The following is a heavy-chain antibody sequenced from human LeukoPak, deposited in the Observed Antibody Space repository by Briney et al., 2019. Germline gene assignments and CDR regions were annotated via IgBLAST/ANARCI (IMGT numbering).Heavy chain of an antibody. V-gene: IGHV4-59*01. D-gene: IGHD3-16*02. CDR1: GGSISSYY. J-gene: IGHJ4*02. Sequence: SETLSLTCTVSGGSISSYYWSWIRQPPGKGLEWIGHIYYSGSTNYNPSLKSRVTISVDTSKNQFSLKLSSVTAADTAVYYCASLPTLHLGELSLFRWGQGTLVTVSS. CDR2: IYYSGST. CDR3: ASLPTLHLGELSLFR.